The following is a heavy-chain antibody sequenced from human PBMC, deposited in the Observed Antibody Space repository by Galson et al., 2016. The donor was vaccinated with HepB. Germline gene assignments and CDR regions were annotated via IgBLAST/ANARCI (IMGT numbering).Heavy chain of an antibody. CDR2: ISYNGGAT. CDR1: GFTFDGYT. V-gene: IGHV3-64D*06. CDR3: VKDWGWSTTRYSSGWFNFFDS. J-gene: IGHJ4*02. Sequence: SLRLSCAASGFTFDGYTMHWVRQAPGKGLEYVSAISYNGGATYYADAVRGRFTISRDNSKNKVYLQMSSLRAEDTAVYYCVKDWGWSTTRYSSGWFNFFDSWGQGALVTVSS. D-gene: IGHD6-19*01.